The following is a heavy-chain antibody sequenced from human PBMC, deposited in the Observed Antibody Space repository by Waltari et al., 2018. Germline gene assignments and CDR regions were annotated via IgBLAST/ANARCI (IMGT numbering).Heavy chain of an antibody. CDR1: GGSFSGYY. CDR2: INHSGST. Sequence: QVQLQQWGAGLLKPSETLSLTCAVYGGSFSGYYWSWIRQPPGKGLEWIGEINHSGSTNYNPSLKSRVTISVDTSKNQFSLKLSAVTAADTAVYYCARGTDDFWSGYSPLYYYYYGMDVWGQGTTVTVSS. D-gene: IGHD3-3*01. J-gene: IGHJ6*02. V-gene: IGHV4-34*01. CDR3: ARGTDDFWSGYSPLYYYYYGMDV.